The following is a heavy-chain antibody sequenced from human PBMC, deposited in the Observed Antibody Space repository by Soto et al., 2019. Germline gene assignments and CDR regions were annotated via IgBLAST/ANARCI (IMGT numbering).Heavy chain of an antibody. V-gene: IGHV4-39*07. CDR1: GGSIRISYTY. CDR3: ARAPWRVRGVNNWFDP. Sequence: PSEPLSLKCTVSGGSIRISYTYWTWILHPAGKGLEWIGEINHSGSTNYNPSLKSRVTISVDTSKNQFSLKLSSVTAADTAVYYCARAPWRVRGVNNWFDPWGQGNLVTVSS. J-gene: IGHJ5*02. D-gene: IGHD3-10*01. CDR2: INHSGST.